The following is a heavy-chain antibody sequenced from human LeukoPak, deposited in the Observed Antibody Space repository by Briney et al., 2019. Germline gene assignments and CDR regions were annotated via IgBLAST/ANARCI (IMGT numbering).Heavy chain of an antibody. D-gene: IGHD5-18*01. Sequence: PGGSLRLSCAASGFTFSSYAMHWVRQAPGKGLEWVAVISYDGSNKYYADSVKGRFTISRDNSKNTLYLQMNSLRAEDTAVYYCAKGPWAAIPFDWGQGTLVTVSS. CDR2: ISYDGSNK. CDR1: GFTFSSYA. CDR3: AKGPWAAIPFD. J-gene: IGHJ4*02. V-gene: IGHV3-30-3*01.